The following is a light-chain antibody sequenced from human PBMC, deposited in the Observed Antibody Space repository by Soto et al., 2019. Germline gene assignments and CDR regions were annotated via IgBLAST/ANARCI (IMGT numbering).Light chain of an antibody. CDR1: QSISNY. V-gene: IGKV1-39*01. CDR2: AAS. CDR3: QQSYSILWT. J-gene: IGKJ1*01. Sequence: DIHMTQSPSSLSASVGYRLTITCRASQSISNYLNWYQQKPGKAPKLLIYAASRLQSGVPSRFTGSGSGTDFTLTISSLPPEDFETYYCQQSYSILWTFGQGTKVDIK.